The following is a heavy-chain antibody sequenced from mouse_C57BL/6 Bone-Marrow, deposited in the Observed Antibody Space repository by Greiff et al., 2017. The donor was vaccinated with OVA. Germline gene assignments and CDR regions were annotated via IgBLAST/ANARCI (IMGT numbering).Heavy chain of an antibody. CDR3: TRDTTAPY. D-gene: IGHD1-2*01. Sequence: QVQLKESGAELVRPGASVTLSCKASGYTFTDYEMHWVKQTPVHGLEWIGAIDPETGGTAYNQKFKGKAILTADKSSSTAYMELRSLTSEDSAVYYCTRDTTAPYWGQGTTLTVSS. J-gene: IGHJ2*01. CDR1: GYTFTDYE. CDR2: IDPETGGT. V-gene: IGHV1-15*01.